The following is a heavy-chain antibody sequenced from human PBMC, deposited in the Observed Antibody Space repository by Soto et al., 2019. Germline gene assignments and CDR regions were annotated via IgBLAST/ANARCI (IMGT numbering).Heavy chain of an antibody. CDR1: GGSINHYH. CDR3: ASHSAVSWIGESHGAFDV. J-gene: IGHJ3*01. Sequence: QVQLQESGPGLVKPSETLSLTCTFSGGSINHYHWIWIRQPPGQGLEWIGYIYYTGRTNYNPSLTIRVTIPIDTAKNQFSLRLNSVTAAETAMYDCASHSAVSWIGESHGAFDVWGQGTMVTVSS. V-gene: IGHV4-59*08. CDR2: IYYTGRT. D-gene: IGHD3-10*01.